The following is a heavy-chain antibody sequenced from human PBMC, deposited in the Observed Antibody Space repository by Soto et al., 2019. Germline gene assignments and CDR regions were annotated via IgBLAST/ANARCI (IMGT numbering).Heavy chain of an antibody. CDR3: ASDRSLGSNWYYYLES. CDR1: GFTFSSRA. D-gene: IGHD1-20*01. J-gene: IGHJ4*02. Sequence: QPGGSLRLSCTASGFTFSSRAMNWVRQFPGRGLEWVSYISSSSSNIDYADSVKGRFTVSRDNAKNSLYLQMNTLRDEDTAVYYCASDRSLGSNWYYYLESWGQGTLVTVSS. V-gene: IGHV3-48*02. CDR2: ISSSSSNI.